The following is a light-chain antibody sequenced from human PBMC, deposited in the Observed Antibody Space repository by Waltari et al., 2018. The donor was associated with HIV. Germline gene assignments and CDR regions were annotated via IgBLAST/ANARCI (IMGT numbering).Light chain of an antibody. CDR3: QQYGSSLLFT. V-gene: IGKV3-20*01. Sequence: EIVLTQSPGTLSLSPGERATLSCRASQSVSSSYLAWYQQKPGQAPRLLIYATSSRATGIPDGFSGSGSGTDFTLTISRLEPEDFAVYYCQQYGSSLLFTFGPGTKVDIK. J-gene: IGKJ3*01. CDR1: QSVSSSY. CDR2: ATS.